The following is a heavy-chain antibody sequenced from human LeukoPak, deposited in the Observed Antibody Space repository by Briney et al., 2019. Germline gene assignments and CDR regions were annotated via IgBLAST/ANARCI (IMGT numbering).Heavy chain of an antibody. CDR3: ARVKGSGWYEVDY. CDR1: GFTFSSHE. Sequence: GGSLRLSCAASGFTFSSHEMKWVRQAPGKGLEWVSYISSGGSTIYYADSVKGRFTISRDNAKNSLYLQMNSLRAEDTAVYYCARVKGSGWYEVDYWGQGTLVTVSS. D-gene: IGHD6-19*01. J-gene: IGHJ4*02. CDR2: ISSGGSTI. V-gene: IGHV3-48*03.